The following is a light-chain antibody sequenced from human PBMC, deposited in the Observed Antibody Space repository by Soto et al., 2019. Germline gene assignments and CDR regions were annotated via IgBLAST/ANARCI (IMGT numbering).Light chain of an antibody. CDR3: QQYNDWPLT. J-gene: IGKJ1*01. Sequence: EIVLTQSPGTLSLSPGERATLSCRASQSVSSNLAWYQQKPGQAPRLLIYGASTRATGIPARFSGSGSGTEFTLTISTLQSGDFALYYCQQYNDWPLTFGQGTKVDIK. CDR1: QSVSSN. V-gene: IGKV3-15*01. CDR2: GAS.